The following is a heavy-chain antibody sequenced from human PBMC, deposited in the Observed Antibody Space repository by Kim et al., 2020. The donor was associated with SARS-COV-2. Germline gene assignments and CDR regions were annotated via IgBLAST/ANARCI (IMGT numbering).Heavy chain of an antibody. CDR2: VFHSGSI. CDR1: GYSISSGYY. J-gene: IGHJ4*01. D-gene: IGHD3-9*01. Sequence: SETLSLTCTVSGYSISSGYYWGWVRQPPGKGLEWIGSVFHSGSIYNNPSLKSRVTISLDTSRNQFSLKLTSVTAADTAVYYCAVSGLYFDWLSHFDYWGQGTLVTVSS. V-gene: IGHV4-38-2*02. CDR3: AVSGLYFDWLSHFDY.